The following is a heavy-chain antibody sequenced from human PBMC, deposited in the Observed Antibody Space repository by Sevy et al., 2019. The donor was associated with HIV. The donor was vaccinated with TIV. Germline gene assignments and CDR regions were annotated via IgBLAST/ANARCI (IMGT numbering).Heavy chain of an antibody. D-gene: IGHD3-10*01. CDR3: GKGLGGPYYYYYMDV. V-gene: IGHV3-23*01. CDR1: GFTFSSYA. Sequence: GGSLRLSCAASGFTFSSYAMSWVRQAPGKGLEWVSAISGSGGSTYYADSVKGRFTISRDNSKNTLYLQMNSLRAEDTAVYYCGKGLGGPYYYYYMDVWGKGTTVTVSS. CDR2: ISGSGGST. J-gene: IGHJ6*03.